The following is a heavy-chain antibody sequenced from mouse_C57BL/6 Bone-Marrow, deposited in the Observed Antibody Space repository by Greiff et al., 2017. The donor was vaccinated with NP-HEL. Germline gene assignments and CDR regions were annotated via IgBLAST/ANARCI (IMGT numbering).Heavy chain of an antibody. CDR2: INPNNGGT. Sequence: EVQLQQSGPELVKPGVSVKISCKASGYTFTDYYMNWVKQSHGKSLEWIGDINPNNGGTSYNQKFKGKATLTVDKSSSTAYMELRSLTSEDSAVYYCARATYYDYDGAMDYWGQGTSVTVSS. J-gene: IGHJ4*01. V-gene: IGHV1-26*01. D-gene: IGHD2-4*01. CDR3: ARATYYDYDGAMDY. CDR1: GYTFTDYY.